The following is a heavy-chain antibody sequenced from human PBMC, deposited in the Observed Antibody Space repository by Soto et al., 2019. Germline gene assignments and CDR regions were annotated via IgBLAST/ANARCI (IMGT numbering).Heavy chain of an antibody. CDR1: GYTFTSYD. CDR3: ARGPRNWGVDY. V-gene: IGHV1-8*01. D-gene: IGHD7-27*01. Sequence: QVQLVQSGAEVKKPGASVKVSCKAAGYTFTSYDINWVRRATGQDFEWMGWMNPNSGNTAYAQKFQGRVTMTRDTSKSTAFMELSSLTSEDTAVYYCARGPRNWGVDYWGQGTLVTVSS. J-gene: IGHJ4*02. CDR2: MNPNSGNT.